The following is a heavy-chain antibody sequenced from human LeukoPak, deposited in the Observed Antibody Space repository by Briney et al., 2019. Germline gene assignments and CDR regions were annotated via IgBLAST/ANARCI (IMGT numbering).Heavy chain of an antibody. D-gene: IGHD3-3*01. Sequence: GGSLRLSCAASGFTFSSYGMHWVRQAPGKGLEWVAFIRYDGSNKYYADSGKGRFTISRDNSKNTLYLQMNSLRAEDTAVYYCAKDGMITIFGRGTWFDPWGQGTLVTVSS. CDR2: IRYDGSNK. CDR3: AKDGMITIFGRGTWFDP. J-gene: IGHJ5*02. V-gene: IGHV3-30*02. CDR1: GFTFSSYG.